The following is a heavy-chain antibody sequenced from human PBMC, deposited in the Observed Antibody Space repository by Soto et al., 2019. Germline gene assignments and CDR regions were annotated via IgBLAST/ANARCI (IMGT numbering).Heavy chain of an antibody. V-gene: IGHV4-34*01. CDR3: ARGWRFDP. CDR1: GGSFSGYQ. J-gene: IGHJ5*02. Sequence: SETLSLTCGVYGGSFSGYQWNWIRQSPGQGLEWIGEINHSGTTKYNPSLESRVNLSVDTSKKQFSLKMFSVTAADTAIYYRARGWRFDPWGQGTQVT. D-gene: IGHD1-1*01. CDR2: INHSGTT.